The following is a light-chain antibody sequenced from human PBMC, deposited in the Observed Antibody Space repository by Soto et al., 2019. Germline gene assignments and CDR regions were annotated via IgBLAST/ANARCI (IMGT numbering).Light chain of an antibody. CDR3: GAWDSSLSVVV. CDR1: SANIGSNY. J-gene: IGLJ2*01. CDR2: DSD. Sequence: QAVVTQPPSVSAAPGQKVTISCSGSSANIGSNYVSWYQHLPGTAPKLVIYDSDKRPSEIPDRFSGSKSGTSATLDITGLQTGDEADYYRGAWDSSLSVVVFGGGTKLTVL. V-gene: IGLV1-51*01.